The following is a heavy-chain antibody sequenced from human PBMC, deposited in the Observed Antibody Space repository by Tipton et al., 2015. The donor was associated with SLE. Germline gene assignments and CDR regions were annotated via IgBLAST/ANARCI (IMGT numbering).Heavy chain of an antibody. D-gene: IGHD6-13*01. CDR1: GFTFSSYA. Sequence: SLRLSCAASGFTFSSYAMHWVRQAPGKGLEWVAVISYDGSNKYYADSVKGRFTISRDNSKNTLYLQMNSLRAEDTAVYYCAKRDGSWYSALDIWGQGTMVTVSS. V-gene: IGHV3-30-3*02. J-gene: IGHJ3*02. CDR3: AKRDGSWYSALDI. CDR2: ISYDGSNK.